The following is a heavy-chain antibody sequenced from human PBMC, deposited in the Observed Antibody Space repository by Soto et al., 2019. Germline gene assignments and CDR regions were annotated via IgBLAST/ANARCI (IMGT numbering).Heavy chain of an antibody. V-gene: IGHV3-49*03. CDR2: IRSKAYGGTT. D-gene: IGHD6-19*01. CDR3: TRAAIAVAANNGDYFDY. CDR1: GFTFGDYA. Sequence: GGSLRLSCTASGFTFGDYAMSWFRQAPGKGLEWVGFIRSKAYGGTTEYAASVKGRFTISRDDSKSIAYLQMNSLKTEDTAVYYCTRAAIAVAANNGDYFDYWGQGTLVTVSS. J-gene: IGHJ4*02.